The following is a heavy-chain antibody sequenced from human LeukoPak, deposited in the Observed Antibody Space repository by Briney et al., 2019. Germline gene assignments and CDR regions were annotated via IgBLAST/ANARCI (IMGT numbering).Heavy chain of an antibody. CDR3: ARGVGARHFDY. V-gene: IGHV3-48*01. CDR2: ISSSSTI. Sequence: GGSLRLSCAASGFTFSSYSMNWVRQAPGKGLEWVSYISSSSTIYYADSEKGRFTISRDNAKNSLYLQMNSLRAEDTAVYYCARGVGARHFDYWGQGTLVTVSS. J-gene: IGHJ4*02. D-gene: IGHD1-26*01. CDR1: GFTFSSYS.